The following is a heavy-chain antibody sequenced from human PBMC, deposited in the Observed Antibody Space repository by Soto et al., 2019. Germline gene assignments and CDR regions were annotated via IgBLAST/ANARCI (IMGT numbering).Heavy chain of an antibody. CDR2: ISAHNGDT. J-gene: IGHJ4*02. CDR3: PRDCSWYYDSSRLMWFY. Sequence: ASVKVSCKASGYTFTRYGISWVRQAPGQGLEWVGWISAHNGDTRYAQNLQGRITMTTDTFTNTAYMELTSLTSDDTAVYYCPRDCSWYYDSSRLMWFYRDKETLGTVSS. D-gene: IGHD3-22*01. V-gene: IGHV1-18*01. CDR1: GYTFTRYG.